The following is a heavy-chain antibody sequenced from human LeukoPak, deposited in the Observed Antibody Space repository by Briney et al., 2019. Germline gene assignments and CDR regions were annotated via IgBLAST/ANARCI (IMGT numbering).Heavy chain of an antibody. J-gene: IGHJ4*02. CDR1: GYTFTGYY. CDR3: ARDSYVVATLRHFDY. D-gene: IGHD5-12*01. CDR2: INPGGGST. V-gene: IGHV1-46*01. Sequence: GASVKVSCKASGYTFTGYYMHWVRQAPGQGLEWMGVINPGGGSTRYAQKFQGRVTMTGDPSTRTVYMELSSLTSDDTAVYYCARDSYVVATLRHFDYWGQGTLVTVSS.